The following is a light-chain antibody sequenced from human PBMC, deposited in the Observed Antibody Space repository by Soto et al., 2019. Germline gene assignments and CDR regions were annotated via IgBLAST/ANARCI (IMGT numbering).Light chain of an antibody. CDR3: QQYYGFPLS. V-gene: IGKV4-1*01. CDR1: QSVFWERNKKNY. J-gene: IGKJ4*01. Sequence: DIAMTQSPDSLSVTLGERATINCKSSQSVFWERNKKNYLSWYQQKPGQPPKLLISWASARESGVPDRFSGTGSEKDFTLTISSLQAEDAAIYYCQQYYGFPLSFGGGTKVEIK. CDR2: WAS.